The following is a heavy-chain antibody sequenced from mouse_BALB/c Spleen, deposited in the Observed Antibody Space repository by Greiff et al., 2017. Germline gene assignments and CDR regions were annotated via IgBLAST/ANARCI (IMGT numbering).Heavy chain of an antibody. CDR2: ISSGGSYT. V-gene: IGHV5-6*01. CDR1: GFTFSSYG. J-gene: IGHJ4*01. Sequence: EVKLVESGGDLVKPGGSLKHSCAASGFTFSSYGMSWVRQTPDKRLEWVATISSGGSYTYYPDSVKGRFTISRDNAKNTLYLQMSSLKSEDTAMYYCAREGGYYGNYEAMDYWGQGTSVTVSS. CDR3: AREGGYYGNYEAMDY. D-gene: IGHD2-1*01.